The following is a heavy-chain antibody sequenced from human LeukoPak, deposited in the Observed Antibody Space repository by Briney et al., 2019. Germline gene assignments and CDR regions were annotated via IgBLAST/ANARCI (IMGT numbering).Heavy chain of an antibody. V-gene: IGHV4-31*03. D-gene: IGHD1-7*01. CDR1: GGSINNGGYY. CDR3: ARLRGELELYFDY. J-gene: IGHJ4*02. CDR2: IYYSGST. Sequence: SETLSLTCTVSGGSINNGGYYWSWIRQHPGKGLEWIGYIYYSGSTYYNPSLKSRVTISVDTSKNQFSLKLSSVTAADTAVYYCARLRGELELYFDYWGQGTLVTVSS.